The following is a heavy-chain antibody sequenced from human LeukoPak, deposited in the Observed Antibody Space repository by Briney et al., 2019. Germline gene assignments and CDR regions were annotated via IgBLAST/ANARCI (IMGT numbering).Heavy chain of an antibody. J-gene: IGHJ5*02. D-gene: IGHD5-24*01. CDR2: IIPIFGTT. Sequence: ASVRVSCKASGRTFSNYAITWVRQAPGQGLEWMGGIIPIFGTTNYAQKFQGRVTITADRSTSTAYMELSSLRSEDTAVYYCARDNSVRDEAWWSNPWGQGTLVTVSS. CDR3: ARDNSVRDEAWWSNP. CDR1: GRTFSNYA. V-gene: IGHV1-69*06.